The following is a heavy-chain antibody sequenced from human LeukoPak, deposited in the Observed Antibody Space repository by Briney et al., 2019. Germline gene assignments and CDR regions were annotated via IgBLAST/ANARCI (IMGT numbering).Heavy chain of an antibody. CDR1: GGSISSSSYY. D-gene: IGHD6-19*01. Sequence: SETLSLTCTVSGGSISSSSYYWGWIRQPPGKGLEWIGSIYYSGSTYYNPSLKSRVTISVDTSKNQFSLKLSSVTAADTAVYYCARAIAGYSSGWPTFDPWGQGTLVTVSS. J-gene: IGHJ5*02. CDR3: ARAIAGYSSGWPTFDP. V-gene: IGHV4-39*07. CDR2: IYYSGST.